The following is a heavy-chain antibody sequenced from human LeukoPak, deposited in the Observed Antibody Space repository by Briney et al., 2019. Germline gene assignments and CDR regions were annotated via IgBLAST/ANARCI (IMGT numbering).Heavy chain of an antibody. CDR2: IIPIFGTA. D-gene: IGHD3-22*01. CDR3: ARDEGGYYRSLYFAY. Sequence: ASVKVSCKASGGTFSRYAISWVRQAPGQGLEWMGGIIPIFGTANYAQKFQGRVTMTTDTSTSTAYMELRSLRSDDTAMYYCARDEGGYYRSLYFAYWGQGTLVTVSS. J-gene: IGHJ4*02. V-gene: IGHV1-69*05. CDR1: GGTFSRYA.